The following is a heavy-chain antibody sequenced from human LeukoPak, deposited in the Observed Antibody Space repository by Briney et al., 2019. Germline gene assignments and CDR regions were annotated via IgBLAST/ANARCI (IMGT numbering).Heavy chain of an antibody. CDR1: GYTFTGYY. Sequence: ASVKVSCKASGYTFTGYYMHWVRQAPGQGLEWMGWINPNSGGTNYAQKFQGRVTMTRDTSISTAYMELSRLRSEDTAVYYCARRGYSSSWPFDYWGQGTLVTVSS. D-gene: IGHD6-13*01. V-gene: IGHV1-2*02. CDR2: INPNSGGT. J-gene: IGHJ4*02. CDR3: ARRGYSSSWPFDY.